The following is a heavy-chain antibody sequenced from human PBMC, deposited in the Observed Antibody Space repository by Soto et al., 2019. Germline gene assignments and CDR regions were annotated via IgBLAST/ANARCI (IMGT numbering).Heavy chain of an antibody. V-gene: IGHV1-69*12. CDR2: IIPIFGTA. CDR1: GGTFSGYA. Sequence: QVQLVQSGAEVKKPGSSVKVSCKASGGTFSGYAISWVRQAPGQGLEWMGGIIPIFGTANYAQKFQGRVTITADESTSTAYMELSSLRSEDTAVYYCARDSLGHAQGAEYFQHWGQGTLVTVSS. J-gene: IGHJ1*01. CDR3: ARDSLGHAQGAEYFQH.